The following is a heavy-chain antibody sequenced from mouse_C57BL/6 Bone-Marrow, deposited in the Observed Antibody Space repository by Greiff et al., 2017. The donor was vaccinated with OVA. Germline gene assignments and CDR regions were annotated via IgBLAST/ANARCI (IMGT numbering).Heavy chain of an antibody. J-gene: IGHJ3*01. Sequence: QVQLQQSGAELARPGASVKLSCKASGYTFTSYGISWVKQRTGQGLEWIGEIYPRSGNTYYNEKFKGKATLTADKSSSTAYMELRSLTSEDSAVYFWARRGSYYYGSSYVAWFAYWGQGTLVTVSA. CDR3: ARRGSYYYGSSYVAWFAY. D-gene: IGHD1-1*01. V-gene: IGHV1-81*01. CDR1: GYTFTSYG. CDR2: IYPRSGNT.